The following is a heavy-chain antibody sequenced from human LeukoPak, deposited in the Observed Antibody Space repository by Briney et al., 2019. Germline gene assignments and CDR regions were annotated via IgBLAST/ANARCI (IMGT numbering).Heavy chain of an antibody. V-gene: IGHV3-74*01. CDR2: IKSDGSSI. D-gene: IGHD2-15*01. CDR1: GFTFSNNW. CDR3: ARDQLYCSGGICYFDY. Sequence: PGGSLRLSCAASGFTFSNNWMHWVRQAPGKGLVWVSRIKSDGSSITYAESVKGRFTISRDNAKNTLYLQMDSLRAEDTAVYYCARDQLYCSGGICYFDYWGRGTLVTVSS. J-gene: IGHJ4*02.